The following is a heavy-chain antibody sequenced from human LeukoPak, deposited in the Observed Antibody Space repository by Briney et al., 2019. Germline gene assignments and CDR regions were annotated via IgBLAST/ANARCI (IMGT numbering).Heavy chain of an antibody. J-gene: IGHJ6*03. CDR3: ARAPMVRGVIYYYYYMDV. CDR1: GFTFSSYW. V-gene: IGHV3-7*03. CDR2: IKKDGSEK. Sequence: GGSLRLSCAASGFTFSSYWMSWVRQAPGKGLEWVANIKKDGSEKYSVDSVKGRFTISRDNAKNSLYRQMNRLRAEDTALYYCARAPMVRGVIYYYYYMDVWGKGTTVTVSS. D-gene: IGHD3-10*01.